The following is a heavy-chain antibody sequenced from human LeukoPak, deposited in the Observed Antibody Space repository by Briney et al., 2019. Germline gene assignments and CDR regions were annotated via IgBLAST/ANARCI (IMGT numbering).Heavy chain of an antibody. Sequence: SETLSLTCAVSGGSISSYYWSWIRQPAGKGLEWIGRIYTSGSTNYNPSLKSRVTMSVDTSKNQFSLKLSSVTAADTAVYYCARGSQPGHSSGWPDYYYYYGMDVWGQGTTVTVSS. D-gene: IGHD6-19*01. CDR1: GGSISSYY. V-gene: IGHV4-4*07. CDR2: IYTSGST. J-gene: IGHJ6*02. CDR3: ARGSQPGHSSGWPDYYYYYGMDV.